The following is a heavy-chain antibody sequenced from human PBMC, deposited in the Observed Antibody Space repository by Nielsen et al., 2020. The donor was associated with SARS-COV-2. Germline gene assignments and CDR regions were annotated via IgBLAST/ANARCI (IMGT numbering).Heavy chain of an antibody. J-gene: IGHJ5*02. CDR2: ISSSSSYI. Sequence: GSLRLSCAASGFTFSSYSMNWVRQAPGKGLEWVSSISSSSSYIYYADSVKGRFTISRDNAKNSLYLQMNSLRAEDTAVYYCARGGTYYYDSSGIERFDPWGQGTLVTVSS. CDR3: ARGGTYYYDSSGIERFDP. V-gene: IGHV3-21*01. D-gene: IGHD3-22*01. CDR1: GFTFSSYS.